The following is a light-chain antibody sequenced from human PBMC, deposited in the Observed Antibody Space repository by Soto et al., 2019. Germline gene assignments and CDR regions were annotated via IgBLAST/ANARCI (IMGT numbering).Light chain of an antibody. J-gene: IGKJ2*01. CDR3: MPGTHGPPYT. Sequence: DVVMTQSPLSLPVTLGQPASISCRSSQSLVYSDGNTYVNWFQQRTGHSPRRLIYKVSNRDSGVPDRFSRSGSDNDLTMKISGVEAEYVGVYYSMPGTHGPPYTFGQGTKQEIK. CDR1: QSLVYSDGNTY. V-gene: IGKV2-30*01. CDR2: KVS.